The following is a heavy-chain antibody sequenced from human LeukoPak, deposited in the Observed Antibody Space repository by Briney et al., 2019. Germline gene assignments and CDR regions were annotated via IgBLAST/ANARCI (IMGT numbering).Heavy chain of an antibody. Sequence: GGSLRLSCAASGFTFSSYAMSWVRQAPGKGLEWVANIKQDGGERYYVDSVKGRFTISRDNAKNSLYLQMNSLRAEDTAVYYCARCHDLESRYYYYYGMDVWGQGTTVTVSS. J-gene: IGHJ6*02. V-gene: IGHV3-7*01. CDR2: IKQDGGER. CDR1: GFTFSSYA. CDR3: ARCHDLESRYYYYYGMDV. D-gene: IGHD3-3*01.